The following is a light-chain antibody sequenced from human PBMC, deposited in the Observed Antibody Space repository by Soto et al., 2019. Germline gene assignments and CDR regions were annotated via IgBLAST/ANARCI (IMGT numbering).Light chain of an antibody. CDR2: NND. Sequence: QSVLTQPPSASGTPGQRVTISCSGSSSNIGSNTVNWYQQLPGTAPKLLIYNNDQRPSGVHDRFSGSKSGTSASLAISGLLSEDEADYYCAAWDDSLNGVFGGGTKLTVL. J-gene: IGLJ3*02. V-gene: IGLV1-44*01. CDR1: SSNIGSNT. CDR3: AAWDDSLNGV.